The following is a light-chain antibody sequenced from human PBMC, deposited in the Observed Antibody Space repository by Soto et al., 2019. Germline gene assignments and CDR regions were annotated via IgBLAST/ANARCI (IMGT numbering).Light chain of an antibody. CDR1: SSDVGSYNL. CDR2: EDT. Sequence: QSALTQPASVSGSPGQSITISCTGTSSDVGSYNLVSWYQQHPGKAPKLMIHEDTKRPSGVSDRFSGSKSGNTASLTISGLQAEDEADYYCCSYAGSNTLLFGGGTQLTVL. V-gene: IGLV2-23*01. CDR3: CSYAGSNTLL. J-gene: IGLJ2*01.